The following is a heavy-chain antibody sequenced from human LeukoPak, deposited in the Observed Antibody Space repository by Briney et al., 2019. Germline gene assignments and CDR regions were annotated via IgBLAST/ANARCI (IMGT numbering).Heavy chain of an antibody. V-gene: IGHV3-53*01. Sequence: GGSLRLSCAASGFTVSSKYMSWVRQAPGKGLEWVSTLYSNGNTYYADSVKGRFTISRDNSKNTLSLQMNSLRAEDTAVHYCARDYYDGSAYYSYYEYWGQGTLVTVSS. CDR2: LYSNGNT. J-gene: IGHJ4*02. D-gene: IGHD3-22*01. CDR1: GFTVSSKY. CDR3: ARDYYDGSAYYSYYEY.